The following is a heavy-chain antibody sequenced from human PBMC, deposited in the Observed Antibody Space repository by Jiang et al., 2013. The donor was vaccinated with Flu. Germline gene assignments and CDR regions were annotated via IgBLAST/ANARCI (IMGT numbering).Heavy chain of an antibody. CDR1: GYTLTELS. Sequence: SGAEVKKPGASVKVSCKVSGYTLTELSMHWVRQAPGKGLEWMGGFDPEDGETIYAQKFQGRVTMTEDTSTDTAYMELSSLRSEDTAVYYCATRVPYYYGSGRFPPYYYYGMDVWGQGTTVTVSS. J-gene: IGHJ6*02. CDR3: ATRVPYYYGSGRFPPYYYYGMDV. D-gene: IGHD3-10*01. V-gene: IGHV1-24*01. CDR2: FDPEDGET.